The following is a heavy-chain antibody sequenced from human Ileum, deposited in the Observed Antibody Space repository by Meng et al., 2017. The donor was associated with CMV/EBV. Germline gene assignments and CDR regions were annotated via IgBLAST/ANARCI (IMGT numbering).Heavy chain of an antibody. CDR1: GFTFSNYV. D-gene: IGHD3-3*01. CDR2: ISHDGIIT. V-gene: IGHV3-74*03. J-gene: IGHJ4*02. CDR3: VRDFSWSIDF. Sequence: EVQLXXSGGAXVQPGGSXTLSWAASGFTFSNYVMHWVRQAPGKGLMWVSRISHDGIITMYADSVKGRFTISRDNAKNTLYLQMDNLRAEDTALYYCVRDFSWSIDFWGQGTLVTVSS.